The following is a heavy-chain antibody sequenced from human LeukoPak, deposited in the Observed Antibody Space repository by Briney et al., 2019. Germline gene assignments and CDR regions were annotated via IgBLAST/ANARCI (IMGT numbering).Heavy chain of an antibody. V-gene: IGHV3-33*01. CDR2: IWYDGSKK. D-gene: IGHD2-15*01. Sequence: PGGSLRLSCAASGFTFSNYGMHWVRQAPGKGLEWVTLIWYDGSKKYYADTVKGRFTISRDNSKNTLYLQMNSLRVEDTAVYYCARLGSSRAFGYWGQGTLVAVSS. CDR1: GFTFSNYG. J-gene: IGHJ4*02. CDR3: ARLGSSRAFGY.